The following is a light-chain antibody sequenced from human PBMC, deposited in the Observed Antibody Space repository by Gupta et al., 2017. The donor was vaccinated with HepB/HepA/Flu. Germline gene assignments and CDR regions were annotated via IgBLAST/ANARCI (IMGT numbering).Light chain of an antibody. V-gene: IGLV2-14*01. CDR2: AVR. CDR3: SSFTSTSALEV. Sequence: QSALTQPASVSGSPGQAITSYCTGTSSDVYWYQQHPGKAPKLMIYAVRNRPARVSYRFSGSKSGDTASLTIAGLQAEEEADYYCSSFTSTSALEVFGGGTKVTVL. CDR1: SSDV. J-gene: IGLJ2*01.